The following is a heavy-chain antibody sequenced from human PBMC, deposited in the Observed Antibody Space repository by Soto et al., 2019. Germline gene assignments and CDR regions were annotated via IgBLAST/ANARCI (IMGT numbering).Heavy chain of an antibody. J-gene: IGHJ3*02. V-gene: IGHV4-59*01. CDR2: IYYSGST. CDR3: ARHSSGSYNGHDAFDI. CDR1: GGSISSYY. D-gene: IGHD1-26*01. Sequence: ETLSLTCTVSGGSISSYYWSWIRQPPGKGLEWIGYIYYSGSTNYNPSLKSRVTISVDTSKNQFSLKLSSVTAADTAVYYCARHSSGSYNGHDAFDIWGQGTMVTVSS.